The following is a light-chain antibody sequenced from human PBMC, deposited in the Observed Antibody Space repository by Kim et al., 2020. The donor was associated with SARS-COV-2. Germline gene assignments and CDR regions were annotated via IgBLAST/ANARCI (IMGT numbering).Light chain of an antibody. Sequence: SRGQTASITCSGDKLGDKYVCWYQQKPGQSPVLVIYQDSKRPSGIPERFSGSNPGNTATLTISGTQAMDEADYYCQAWDSSTAVVFGGGTQLTVL. V-gene: IGLV3-1*01. CDR3: QAWDSSTAVV. CDR2: QDS. CDR1: KLGDKY. J-gene: IGLJ2*01.